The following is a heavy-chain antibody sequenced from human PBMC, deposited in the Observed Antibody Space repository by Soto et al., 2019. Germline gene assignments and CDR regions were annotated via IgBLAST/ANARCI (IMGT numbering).Heavy chain of an antibody. CDR1: GGSINSGDYF. CDR2: IHHSGST. J-gene: IGHJ3*02. Sequence: QVQLQESGPGLVKPSQTLSLICTVSGGSINSGDYFWSWIRQHPGKGLEWIGYIHHSGSTYSSPSLKIRVSISVEPSQISLQLTSVTAADTAVYYCARNDYASSPYLSRRQHAFDIWGQGTTVIVSS. CDR3: ARNDYASSPYLSRRQHAFDI. D-gene: IGHD3-22*01. V-gene: IGHV4-31*03.